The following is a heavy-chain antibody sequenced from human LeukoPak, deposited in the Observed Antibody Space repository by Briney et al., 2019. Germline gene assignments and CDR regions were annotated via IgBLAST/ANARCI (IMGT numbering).Heavy chain of an antibody. CDR1: GFTFSNYW. Sequence: GGSLRLSCAASGFTFSNYWMSWVRQAPGKGLEWVANIKEDGSEKYYVDSVKGRFTISRDNAKNSLYLQMNSLRAEDTAVYYCARDRSTDFWSGYYTNYFDYWGQGTLVTVSS. J-gene: IGHJ4*02. D-gene: IGHD3-3*01. CDR3: ARDRSTDFWSGYYTNYFDY. CDR2: IKEDGSEK. V-gene: IGHV3-7*01.